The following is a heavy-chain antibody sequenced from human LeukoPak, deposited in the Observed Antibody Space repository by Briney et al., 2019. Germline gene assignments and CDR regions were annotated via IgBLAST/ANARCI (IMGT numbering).Heavy chain of an antibody. CDR3: ASSEMATIHLDY. CDR1: GFTVSSNY. Sequence: GGSLRLSCAASGFTVSSNYMSWVRQAPGKGLEWVSVIYSGGSTYYADSVKGRFTISRDNSKNTLYLQVNSLRAEDTAVYYCASSEMATIHLDYWGQGTLVTVSS. J-gene: IGHJ4*02. D-gene: IGHD5-24*01. V-gene: IGHV3-53*01. CDR2: IYSGGST.